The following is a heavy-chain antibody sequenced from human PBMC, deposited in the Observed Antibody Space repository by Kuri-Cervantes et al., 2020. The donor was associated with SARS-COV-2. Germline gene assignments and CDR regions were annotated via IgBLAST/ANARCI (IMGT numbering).Heavy chain of an antibody. Sequence: GESLKISCAASGFSFSSYAMSWVRQAPGKGLEWVSVISGSGTGAYYADSVKGRFTISRDNSKNTPYLQMNSLRAEDTAVYFCAKDGDPDYWGQGTLVTVSS. CDR1: GFSFSSYA. CDR2: ISGSGTGA. J-gene: IGHJ4*02. CDR3: AKDGDPDY. V-gene: IGHV3-23*01. D-gene: IGHD2-21*01.